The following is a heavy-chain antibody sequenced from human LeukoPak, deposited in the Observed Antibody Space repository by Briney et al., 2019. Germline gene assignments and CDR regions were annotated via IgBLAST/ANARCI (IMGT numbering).Heavy chain of an antibody. V-gene: IGHV3-30*02. Sequence: GGSLRLSCAASGFTFSSYGMHWVRQAPGKGLEWVAFIRYDGSNKYYADSVKGRFTISRDNSKNTLYLQMNSLRAEDTAVYYCAKDWYSSSWYYFDYWGQGTLVTVSS. J-gene: IGHJ4*02. CDR3: AKDWYSSSWYYFDY. D-gene: IGHD6-13*01. CDR2: IRYDGSNK. CDR1: GFTFSSYG.